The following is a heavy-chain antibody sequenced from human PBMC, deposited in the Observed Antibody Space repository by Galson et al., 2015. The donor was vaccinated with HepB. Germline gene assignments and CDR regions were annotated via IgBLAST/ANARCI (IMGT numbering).Heavy chain of an antibody. Sequence: SLRLSCAASGFTFSSYGMHWVRQAPGKGLEWVAVIWYDGSNKYYADSVKGRFTISRDNSKNTLYLQMNSLRAEDTAVYYCARDSHRGLVPGAFDIWGQGTMVTVSS. D-gene: IGHD6-19*01. CDR2: IWYDGSNK. CDR1: GFTFSSYG. V-gene: IGHV3-33*01. CDR3: ARDSHRGLVPGAFDI. J-gene: IGHJ3*02.